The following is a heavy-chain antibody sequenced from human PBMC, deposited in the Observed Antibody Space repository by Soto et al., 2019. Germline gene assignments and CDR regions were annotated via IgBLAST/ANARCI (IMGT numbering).Heavy chain of an antibody. V-gene: IGHV1-46*01. J-gene: IGHJ4*02. D-gene: IGHD1-26*01. Sequence: QVQLVQSGAEVRKPGASVKVSCKASGYTFTSYYLHWVRQAPGQGLEWMGMITPSDGSRTYAQEFQGRVTMTTDTSTSTVYMDMSSVRSEDTAVYYCARALPRYIVGLMKYLDYWGQGTLVTVSS. CDR1: GYTFTSYY. CDR3: ARALPRYIVGLMKYLDY. CDR2: ITPSDGSR.